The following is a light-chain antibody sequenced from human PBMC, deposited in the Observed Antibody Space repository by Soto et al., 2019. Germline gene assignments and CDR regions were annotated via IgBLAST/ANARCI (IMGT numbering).Light chain of an antibody. CDR1: SSDLGGYNY. Sequence: QSVLTQPASVSGSLGQSITISCTGTSSDLGGYNYVSWYQQHPGKAPRLVIYEVTNRPSGVSNRFSGSKSGNTASLTISGLQADDEADYYCNSFTDSSLYVFGTGTKGTVL. V-gene: IGLV2-14*01. CDR3: NSFTDSSLYV. J-gene: IGLJ1*01. CDR2: EVT.